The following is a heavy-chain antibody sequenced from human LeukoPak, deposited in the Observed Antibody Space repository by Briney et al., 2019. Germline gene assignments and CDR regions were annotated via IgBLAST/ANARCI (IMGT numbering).Heavy chain of an antibody. CDR2: IIPIFGTA. V-gene: IGHV1-69*05. D-gene: IGHD6-19*01. Sequence: SVKVSCKASGGTFSSYAISWVRQAPGQGLEWMGGIIPIFGTANYAQKFQGRVTMTRNTSISTAYMELSSLRSEDTAVYYCARVGKWLADDAFDIWGQGTMVTVSS. CDR1: GGTFSSYA. CDR3: ARVGKWLADDAFDI. J-gene: IGHJ3*02.